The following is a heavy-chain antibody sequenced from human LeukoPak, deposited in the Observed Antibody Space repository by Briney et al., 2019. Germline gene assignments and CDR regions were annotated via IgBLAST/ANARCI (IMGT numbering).Heavy chain of an antibody. CDR2: IYSGGST. CDR3: AKDGKEYCSGGSCYSY. D-gene: IGHD2-15*01. Sequence: GGSLRLSCAASGFTVSSNYMSWVRQAPGKGLEWVSVIYSGGSTYYADSVKGRFTISRDNSKNTLYLQMNSLRAEDTAVYYCAKDGKEYCSGGSCYSYWGQGTLVTVSS. V-gene: IGHV3-66*01. CDR1: GFTVSSNY. J-gene: IGHJ4*02.